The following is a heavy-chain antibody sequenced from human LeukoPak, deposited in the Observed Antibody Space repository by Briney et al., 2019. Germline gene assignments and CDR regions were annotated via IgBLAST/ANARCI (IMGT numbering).Heavy chain of an antibody. J-gene: IGHJ6*03. CDR2: ISSSSSYI. D-gene: IGHD1-1*01. CDR1: GFTFSSYS. Sequence: PGRSLRLSCAASGFTFSSYSMNWVRQAPGKGLEWVSSISSSSSYIYYADSVKGRFTISRDNAKNSLYLQMTSLRAEDTAVYYCARGFRGNYYYMDVWGKGTTVTVSS. V-gene: IGHV3-21*01. CDR3: ARGFRGNYYYMDV.